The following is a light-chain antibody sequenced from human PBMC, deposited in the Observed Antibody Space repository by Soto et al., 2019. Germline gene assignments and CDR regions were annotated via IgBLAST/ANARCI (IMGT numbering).Light chain of an antibody. J-gene: IGKJ1*01. CDR1: QSVSSSY. Sequence: EIVLTQSPGTLSLSPGERDTLSCRASQSVSSSYLAWYQQKPGQAPRLLIYGASSRATGIPDRFSGSGSGTDFTLTISRLEPEDFAVYYCQQYGSSPPTFGKGTKVGIK. CDR2: GAS. CDR3: QQYGSSPPT. V-gene: IGKV3-20*01.